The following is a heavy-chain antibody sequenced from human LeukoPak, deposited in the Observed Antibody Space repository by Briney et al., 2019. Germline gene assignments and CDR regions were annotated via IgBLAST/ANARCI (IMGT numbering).Heavy chain of an antibody. CDR3: ARDYKADF. J-gene: IGHJ4*02. CDR2: IDIYGTKT. V-gene: IGHV3-23*05. D-gene: IGHD3-10*01. Sequence: GGSLRLSCATSGFTFSTYAMTWVRQAPGKGLGWVSAIDIYGTKTNYADSVKGRFTISRDNSKNTLYLQMNSLRGEDTAIYYCARDYKADFWGQGTLVTVSS. CDR1: GFTFSTYA.